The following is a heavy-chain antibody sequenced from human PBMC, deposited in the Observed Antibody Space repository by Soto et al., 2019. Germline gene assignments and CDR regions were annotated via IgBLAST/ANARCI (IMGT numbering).Heavy chain of an antibody. Sequence: SVTVSCTASGGTFSDSVTSWVRQAPGQGLEWMGGIVPIFGKANLAEKFQDRVTITADESTSTAYMKLTSLRSEDTALYYCARGRDGSNYYFDYWGQGTLVTVSS. D-gene: IGHD3-10*01. CDR2: IVPIFGKA. V-gene: IGHV1-69*13. CDR3: ARGRDGSNYYFDY. CDR1: GGTFSDSV. J-gene: IGHJ4*02.